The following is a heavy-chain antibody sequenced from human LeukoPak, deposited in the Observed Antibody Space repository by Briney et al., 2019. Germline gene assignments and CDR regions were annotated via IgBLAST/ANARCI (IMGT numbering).Heavy chain of an antibody. CDR3: AKDRNLGYYGSGSIPSDY. J-gene: IGHJ4*02. CDR1: GFIFNTFG. CDR2: ITSTTTYT. V-gene: IGHV3-21*04. D-gene: IGHD3-10*01. Sequence: GGSLRLSCSASGFIFNTFGMNWVRQAPGKGLEWVSSITSTTTYTYYADSVKGRFTISRDNSKNTLYLQMNSLRAEDTAVYYCAKDRNLGYYGSGSIPSDYWGQGTLVTVSS.